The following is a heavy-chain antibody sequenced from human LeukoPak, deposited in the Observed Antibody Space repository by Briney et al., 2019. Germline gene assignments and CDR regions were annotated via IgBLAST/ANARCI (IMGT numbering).Heavy chain of an antibody. Sequence: KSSETLSLTCTVSGGSISSYYWSWIRQPPGKGLEWIGYIFYSGSTDYNPSLKSRVTISVDTSKNQFSLKLSSVTAADTAVYYCARHFYGSGSYRAYGMDVWGQGTTVTVSS. CDR3: ARHFYGSGSYRAYGMDV. D-gene: IGHD3-10*01. J-gene: IGHJ6*02. V-gene: IGHV4-59*08. CDR1: GGSISSYY. CDR2: IFYSGST.